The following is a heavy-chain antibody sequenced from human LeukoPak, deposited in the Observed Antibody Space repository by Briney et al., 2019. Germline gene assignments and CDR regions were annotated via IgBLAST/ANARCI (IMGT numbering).Heavy chain of an antibody. D-gene: IGHD2-2*01. V-gene: IGHV4-59*01. CDR1: GGSISSYY. CDR2: IYYSGST. Sequence: SETLSLTCTVSGGSISSYYWSWIRQPPGKGLEWIGYIYYSGSTSYNPSLKSRVTISVDTSKNQFSLKLSSVTAADTAVYYCAAIGYCSSTSCPFDYWGQGTLVTVSS. J-gene: IGHJ4*02. CDR3: AAIGYCSSTSCPFDY.